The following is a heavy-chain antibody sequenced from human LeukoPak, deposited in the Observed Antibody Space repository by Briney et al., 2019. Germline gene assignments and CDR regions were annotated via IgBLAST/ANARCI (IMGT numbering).Heavy chain of an antibody. CDR1: GGSISSYY. V-gene: IGHV4-59*08. CDR3: ARHMGLGYSYGYPYFDY. CDR2: IYYSGST. Sequence: PSETLSLTCTVSGGSISSYYWSWIRQPPGKGLEWIGYIYYSGSTNYNPSLKSRVTISVDTSKNQFSLKLSSVTAADTAVYYCARHMGLGYSYGYPYFDYWGQGTLVTVPS. J-gene: IGHJ4*02. D-gene: IGHD5-18*01.